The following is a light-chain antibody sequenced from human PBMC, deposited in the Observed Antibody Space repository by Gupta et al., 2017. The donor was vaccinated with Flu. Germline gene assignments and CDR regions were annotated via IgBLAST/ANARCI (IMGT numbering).Light chain of an antibody. CDR3: QQYGGDPWT. CDR1: QSIDIW. J-gene: IGKJ1*01. Sequence: PSTLSASVGDRVTITCRASQSIDIWLAWFQKKPGKAPKPLIYKASHLESGVPSRFSGGGAGTEFSLTISSLQPDDFATYYCQQYGGDPWTFGQGTKVEIK. V-gene: IGKV1-5*03. CDR2: KAS.